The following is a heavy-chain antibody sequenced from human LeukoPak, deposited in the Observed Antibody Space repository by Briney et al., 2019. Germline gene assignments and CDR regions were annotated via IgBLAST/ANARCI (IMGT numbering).Heavy chain of an antibody. V-gene: IGHV3-30-3*01. J-gene: IGHJ4*02. Sequence: PGGSLRLSCAASGFTFSSYAMHWVRQAPGKGLEWVAVISYDGSNKYYADAVKGRFTISRDNSKNTLYLQMNRLRAEDTAVYYCARDRLRSGSYFNYWGQGTLVTVSS. CDR2: ISYDGSNK. CDR3: ARDRLRSGSYFNY. D-gene: IGHD1-26*01. CDR1: GFTFSSYA.